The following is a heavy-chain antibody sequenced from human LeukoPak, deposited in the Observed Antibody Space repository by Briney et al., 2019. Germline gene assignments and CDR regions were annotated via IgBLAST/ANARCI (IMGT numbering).Heavy chain of an antibody. CDR2: ITTNGDVT. V-gene: IGHV3-23*02. D-gene: IGHD2-21*01. CDR3: AKDGGITSIGMGYSDY. Sequence: GGSLRLSCAASGFTFASYAVSWVRQAPGRGLEWVASITTNGDVTYNEDSVKGRLTISRDNSKNTLFLQMNSLRAEDTALYYCAKDGGITSIGMGYSDYWGQGTLVAVSS. CDR1: GFTFASYA. J-gene: IGHJ4*02.